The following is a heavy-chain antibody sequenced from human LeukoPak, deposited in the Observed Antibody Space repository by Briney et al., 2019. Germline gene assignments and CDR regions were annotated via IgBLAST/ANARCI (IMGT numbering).Heavy chain of an antibody. CDR3: AKVVWFGELIPTRHPYYFDY. Sequence: PGGSLRLSCAASGFTFSSYGMHWVRQAPGKGLEWVAFIRYDGSNKYYAGSVKGRFTISRDNSKNTLYLQMSSLRAEDTAVYYCAKVVWFGELIPTRHPYYFDYWGQGTLVTVSS. J-gene: IGHJ4*02. D-gene: IGHD3-10*01. CDR2: IRYDGSNK. CDR1: GFTFSSYG. V-gene: IGHV3-30*02.